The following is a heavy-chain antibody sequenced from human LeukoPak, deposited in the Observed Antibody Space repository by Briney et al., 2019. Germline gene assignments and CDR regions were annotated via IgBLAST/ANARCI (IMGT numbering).Heavy chain of an antibody. D-gene: IGHD2-2*01. V-gene: IGHV3-48*03. CDR2: ISSSGSTI. CDR3: ARPLSGYCSSTSCYRKSHAFDI. CDR1: GFTFSSYE. J-gene: IGHJ3*02. Sequence: GGSLRLSCAASGFTFSSYEMNWVRQAPGKGLEWVSYISSSGSTIYYADSVKGRFTISRDNAKNSLYLQMNSLRAEDTAVYYCARPLSGYCSSTSCYRKSHAFDIWGQGTMVTVSS.